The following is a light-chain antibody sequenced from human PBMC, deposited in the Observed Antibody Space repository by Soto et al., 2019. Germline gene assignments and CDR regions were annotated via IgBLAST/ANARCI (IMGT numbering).Light chain of an antibody. CDR1: QSVSSSY. CDR3: QQYGSSPLT. V-gene: IGKV3-20*01. Sequence: ELVLTQSPGTLSLSPGEIATLSCRVSQSVSSSYLAWYQQRPGQAPRLLIYGASSRATGIPDRFSGSGSGTDFTLTISTLEPEDFAVYYCQQYGSSPLTFGGGTKVDIK. CDR2: GAS. J-gene: IGKJ4*01.